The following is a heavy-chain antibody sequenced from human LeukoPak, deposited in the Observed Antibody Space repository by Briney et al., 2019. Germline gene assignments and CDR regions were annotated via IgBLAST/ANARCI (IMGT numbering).Heavy chain of an antibody. Sequence: RGSLRLSCAASGFTFSGSAMHWVRQASGKGLEWVGRIRSKANSYATAYAASVKGRFTISRDDSKNTAYLQMNSLKTEDTAVYYCTINTADTYYYGSGSPTLDYWGQGTLVTVSS. D-gene: IGHD3-10*01. CDR3: TINTADTYYYGSGSPTLDY. CDR2: IRSKANSYAT. CDR1: GFTFSGSA. J-gene: IGHJ4*02. V-gene: IGHV3-73*01.